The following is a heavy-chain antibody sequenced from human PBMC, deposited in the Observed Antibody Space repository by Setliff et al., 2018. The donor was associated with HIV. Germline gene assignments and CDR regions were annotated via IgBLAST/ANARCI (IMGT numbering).Heavy chain of an antibody. CDR2: IHYSGST. V-gene: IGHV4-59*01. CDR1: GGSISNYY. J-gene: IGHJ3*02. Sequence: PSETLSLTCTVSGGSISNYYWSWIRQSPEKGLEWIGYIHYSGSTNYNPSLKSRVTISVDTSRNHFSLKLISVTAADTAVYYCAREITYDYVWGSFRQGAFDIWGQGTLVTVSS. D-gene: IGHD3-16*01. CDR3: AREITYDYVWGSFRQGAFDI.